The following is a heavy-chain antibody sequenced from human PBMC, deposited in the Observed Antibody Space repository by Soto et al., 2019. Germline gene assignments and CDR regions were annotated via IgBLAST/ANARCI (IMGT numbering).Heavy chain of an antibody. D-gene: IGHD2-15*01. CDR3: ARAAAPDIDSFDI. CDR1: GYTFTSYA. J-gene: IGHJ3*02. Sequence: ASVKVSCKASGYTFTSYAMHWVRQAPGQRLEWMGWINAGNGNTKYSQKFQGRVTITRDTSASTAYMELSSLRSEDTAVYYCARAAAPDIDSFDIWGQGTLVTVSS. CDR2: INAGNGNT. V-gene: IGHV1-3*01.